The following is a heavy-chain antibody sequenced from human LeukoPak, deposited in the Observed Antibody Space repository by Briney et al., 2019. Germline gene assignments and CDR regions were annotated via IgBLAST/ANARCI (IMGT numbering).Heavy chain of an antibody. Sequence: SETLSLTCTVSGGSISSYYWSWIRQPPGKGLEWIGYIYYSGSTNSNPSLKCRVTISVDTSKNQFSLKLSSVTAADTAVYYCARDVLAYCGGDCYPYWGQGTLVTVSS. CDR1: GGSISSYY. D-gene: IGHD2-21*02. CDR2: IYYSGST. CDR3: ARDVLAYCGGDCYPY. V-gene: IGHV4-59*01. J-gene: IGHJ4*02.